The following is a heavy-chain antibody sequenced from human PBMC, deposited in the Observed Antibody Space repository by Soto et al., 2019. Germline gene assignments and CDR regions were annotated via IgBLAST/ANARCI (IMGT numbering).Heavy chain of an antibody. CDR2: IIPLLGIA. D-gene: IGHD2-15*01. J-gene: IGHJ1*01. CDR1: GGTFSSYT. Sequence: QVQLVQSGAEVKKPGSSVKVSCKASGGTFSSYTISWVRQAPGQGLEWMGRIIPLLGIANYAQKFQGRVTITADKSTSTAYMELSSLRSEDTAVYYCARSSSGGFQHWGQGTLVTVSS. V-gene: IGHV1-69*02. CDR3: ARSSSGGFQH.